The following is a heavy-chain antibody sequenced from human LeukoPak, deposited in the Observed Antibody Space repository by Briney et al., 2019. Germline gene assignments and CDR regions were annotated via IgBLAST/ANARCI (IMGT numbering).Heavy chain of an antibody. Sequence: GGSLRLSCAASGFIFSDYWMHWVRQAPEKGLVWVSRINPDGSDRTYADSVKGRFTVSRDNAKNTLYLQMNSLRAEDTAVYYCAKEATVVTPWVEYFQHWGQGTLVTVSS. CDR3: AKEATVVTPWVEYFQH. V-gene: IGHV3-74*01. CDR1: GFIFSDYW. CDR2: INPDGSDR. J-gene: IGHJ1*01. D-gene: IGHD4-23*01.